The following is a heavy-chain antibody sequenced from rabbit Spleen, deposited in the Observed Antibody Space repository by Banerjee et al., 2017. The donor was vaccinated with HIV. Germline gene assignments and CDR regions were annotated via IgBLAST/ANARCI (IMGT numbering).Heavy chain of an antibody. J-gene: IGHJ3*01. Sequence: QEQLVESGGGLVQPGASLALTCTASGFSFSSSYDMCWVRQAPGKALEWIGCIYTGNRKNYYASWAKGRFTISKTSSTMVTLQMTSLTAADTATYFCARDWKGGDSGYGEMDLWGQGTLVTVS. D-gene: IGHD1-1*01. CDR1: GFSFSSSYD. V-gene: IGHV1S45*01. CDR3: ARDWKGGDSGYGEMDL. CDR2: IYTGNRKN.